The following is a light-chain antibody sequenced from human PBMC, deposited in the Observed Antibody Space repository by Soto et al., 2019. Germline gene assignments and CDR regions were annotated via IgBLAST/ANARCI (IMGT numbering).Light chain of an antibody. J-gene: IGLJ2*01. V-gene: IGLV4-69*01. CDR2: LNSDGSH. CDR3: QTWDTGIVV. CDR1: SGHSNYA. Sequence: QLVLTQSPSASASLGASVKLTCTLSSGHSNYAIVWYQLQPEKGPRYLMKLNSDGSHNKGDGIPDRFSGSSSGAERYLTISSLQSEDEADYYCQTWDTGIVVFGGGTKLTVL.